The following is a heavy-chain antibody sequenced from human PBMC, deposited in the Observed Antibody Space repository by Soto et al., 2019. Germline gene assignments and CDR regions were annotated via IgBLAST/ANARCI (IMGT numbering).Heavy chain of an antibody. CDR1: GFTFDDYA. V-gene: IGHV3-9*01. J-gene: IGHJ6*02. CDR3: AASRCFDSSGYSGYYYGMDV. CDR2: INWTSDEI. Sequence: EVQLVESGGGLVQPGRSLRLSCAASGFTFDDYAMHWVRQRPGRGLEWVSGINWTSDEIGYPDSVKGRFSISKDNAKKYLYLQMNSLRPDDTALYYCAASRCFDSSGYSGYYYGMDVWGQGTTVTVSS. D-gene: IGHD3-22*01.